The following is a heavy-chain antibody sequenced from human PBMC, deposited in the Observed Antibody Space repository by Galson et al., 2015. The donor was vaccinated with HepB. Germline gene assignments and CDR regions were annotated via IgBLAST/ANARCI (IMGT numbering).Heavy chain of an antibody. J-gene: IGHJ3*02. CDR2: ISGSGGST. D-gene: IGHD6-13*01. CDR3: AKDDSRGSDAFDI. V-gene: IGHV3-23*01. Sequence: SLRLSCAASGFTFSSYAMSWVRQAPGKGLEWVSAISGSGGSTYYADSVKGRFTISRDNSKNTLYLQMNSLRAEDAAVYYCAKDDSRGSDAFDIWGQGTMVTVSS. CDR1: GFTFSSYA.